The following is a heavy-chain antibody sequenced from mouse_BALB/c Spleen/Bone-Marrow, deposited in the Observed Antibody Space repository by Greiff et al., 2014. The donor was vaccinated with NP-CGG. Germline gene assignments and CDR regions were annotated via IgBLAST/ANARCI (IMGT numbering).Heavy chain of an antibody. J-gene: IGHJ4*01. D-gene: IGHD1-2*01. CDR2: LNPSSGRT. Sequence: QVHVKQSGAELVKPGASVKLSCKASGYTFTSYWIHWVKQRPGQGLERIGELNPSSGRTSYNEKFKNKATLTVDKSSSTAYMQLSSLTSADAAVYYCARIVRSPNGGTMANWGQGASVTVSS. CDR3: ARIVRSPNGGTMAN. CDR1: GYTFTSYW. V-gene: IGHV1S81*02.